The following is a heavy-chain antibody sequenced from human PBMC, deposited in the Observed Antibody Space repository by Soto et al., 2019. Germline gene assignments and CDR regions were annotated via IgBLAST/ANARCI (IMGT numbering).Heavy chain of an antibody. CDR2: ISAYSGNT. D-gene: IGHD3-22*01. V-gene: IGHV1-18*01. Sequence: ASVKVSCKASGYTFTSYGISWVRQAPGQELEWMGWISAYSGNTNYAQKLQGRVTMTTDTSTSTAYMELRSLRSDDTAVYYCARFPRSYYYDSSGPHDAFDIWGQGTMVTVSS. CDR1: GYTFTSYG. J-gene: IGHJ3*02. CDR3: ARFPRSYYYDSSGPHDAFDI.